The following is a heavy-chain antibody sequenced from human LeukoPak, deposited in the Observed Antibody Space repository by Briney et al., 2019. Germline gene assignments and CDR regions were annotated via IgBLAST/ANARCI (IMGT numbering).Heavy chain of an antibody. D-gene: IGHD6-19*01. CDR3: ARSDSSGWLDY. CDR2: INPNSDGT. J-gene: IGHJ4*02. V-gene: IGHV1-2*02. Sequence: ASVKVSCKASGYTFTGYYMQWVRQAPGQGPEWMGWINPNSDGTNYAQKFQGRVTMTRDTSISTAYIELSRLRSDDTAVYYCARSDSSGWLDYWGQGALVTVSS. CDR1: GYTFTGYY.